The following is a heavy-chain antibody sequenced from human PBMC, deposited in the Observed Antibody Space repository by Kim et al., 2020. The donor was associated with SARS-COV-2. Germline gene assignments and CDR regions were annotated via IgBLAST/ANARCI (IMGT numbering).Heavy chain of an antibody. D-gene: IGHD4-4*01. J-gene: IGHJ6*02. V-gene: IGHV3-53*01. CDR3: ARGEHYSIGYYGMDV. Sequence: EPVKGRFPITRTNSKNTLYLKMNSLRAEDTAVYYCARGEHYSIGYYGMDVWGQGTTVTVSS.